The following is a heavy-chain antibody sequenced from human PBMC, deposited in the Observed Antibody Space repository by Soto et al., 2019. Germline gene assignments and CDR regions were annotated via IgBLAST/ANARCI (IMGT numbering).Heavy chain of an antibody. Sequence: QVQLVQSGAEVRKPGASVKVSCKASGYTFLNYGISWVRQAPGQGLEWMGWISPYTGNTNYGEKLQGRVTMTTDTSSNTAYMELRSLRSDDTAVYFGARDGELDFGDYDQSGMDVWGQGNTVTVSS. CDR2: ISPYTGNT. CDR1: GYTFLNYG. D-gene: IGHD3-3*01. V-gene: IGHV1-18*01. CDR3: ARDGELDFGDYDQSGMDV. J-gene: IGHJ6*02.